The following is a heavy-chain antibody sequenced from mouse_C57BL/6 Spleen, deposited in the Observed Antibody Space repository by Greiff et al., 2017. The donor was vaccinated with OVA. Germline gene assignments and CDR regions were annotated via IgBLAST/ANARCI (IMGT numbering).Heavy chain of an antibody. CDR3: ARGGQLRPLAY. J-gene: IGHJ3*01. Sequence: EVKLMESGGGLVKPGGSLKLSCAASGFTFSSYAMSWVRQTPEKRLEWVATISDGGSYTYYPDNVKGRFTISRDNAKNNLYLQMSHLKSEDTAMYYCARGGQLRPLAYWGQGTLVTVSA. CDR1: GFTFSSYA. CDR2: ISDGGSYT. V-gene: IGHV5-4*03. D-gene: IGHD3-2*02.